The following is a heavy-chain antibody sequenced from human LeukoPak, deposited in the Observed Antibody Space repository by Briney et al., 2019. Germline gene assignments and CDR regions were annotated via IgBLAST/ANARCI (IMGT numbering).Heavy chain of an antibody. CDR2: ISYDGSNK. CDR3: ATLENSGSYDY. J-gene: IGHJ4*02. Sequence: GGSLRLSCAASGFTFSSYGMHWVRQAPGKGLEWVAVISYDGSNKYYADSVKGRFTISRDNSKNTLYLQMNSLRAEDTAVYYCATLENSGSYDYWGQGTLVTVPS. V-gene: IGHV3-30*03. CDR1: GFTFSSYG. D-gene: IGHD1-26*01.